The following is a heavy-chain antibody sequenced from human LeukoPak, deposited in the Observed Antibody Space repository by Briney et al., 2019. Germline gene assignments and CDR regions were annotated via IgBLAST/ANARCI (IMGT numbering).Heavy chain of an antibody. CDR1: GGAISSDTYY. V-gene: IGHV4-61*02. J-gene: IGHJ4*02. Sequence: SQTLSLTCTVSGGAISSDTYYWSWIRQPAGKGLEWIGRIYTSGSTNYNPSLKSRVTISLDTSKNQFSLKLSSVTAADTAVYYRARELGIWGQGTLVTVSS. CDR3: ARELGI. D-gene: IGHD3-16*01. CDR2: IYTSGST.